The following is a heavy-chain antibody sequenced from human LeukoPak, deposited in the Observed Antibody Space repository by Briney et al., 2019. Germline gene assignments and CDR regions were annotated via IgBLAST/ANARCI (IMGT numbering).Heavy chain of an antibody. V-gene: IGHV3-23*05. D-gene: IGHD3-10*01. CDR2: IYTGGHRA. CDR1: GFNFTRFV. CDR3: ARVSGRILIWPQPFGDGLGV. J-gene: IGHJ6*02. Sequence: PGGSLRLSCAASGFNFTRFVMTWVRQAPGRGLECVSAIYTGGHRAYYPDSVRGRFTISRDDSKNMLYLQMNSLRAEDTAIYYCARVSGRILIWPQPFGDGLGVWGQGTTVTVSS.